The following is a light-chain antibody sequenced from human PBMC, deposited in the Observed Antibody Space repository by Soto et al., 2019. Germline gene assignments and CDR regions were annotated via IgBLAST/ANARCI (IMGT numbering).Light chain of an antibody. CDR3: QQSSSTLWT. CDR1: QSISSY. J-gene: IGKJ1*01. Sequence: DIQMTQSPSSLSASVGDRVTITFRASQSISSYLNWYQQKPGKAPKLLMYAASSLQSGVPSRFSGRGSGTDFTLNISSLQPEDFATYYCQQSSSTLWTFGQGTKVEIK. V-gene: IGKV1-39*01. CDR2: AAS.